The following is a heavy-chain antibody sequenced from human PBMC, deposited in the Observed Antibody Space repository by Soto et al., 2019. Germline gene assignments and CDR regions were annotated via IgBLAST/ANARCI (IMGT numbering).Heavy chain of an antibody. V-gene: IGHV4-39*01. CDR3: AKNLPRTGRFDY. J-gene: IGHJ4*02. Sequence: LSLTCTLSGASITSTTYFWAWIRQPPGKGLEWVGSIYYSGRTYYNPSLRSRVTISVDRSKNQFSLTMSSVTAADTAVYYCAKNLPRTGRFDYWGQGTSVTVSS. CDR2: IYYSGRT. CDR1: GASITSTTYF.